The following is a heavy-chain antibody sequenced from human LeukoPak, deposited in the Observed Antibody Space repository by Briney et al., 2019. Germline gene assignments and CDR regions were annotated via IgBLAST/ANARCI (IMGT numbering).Heavy chain of an antibody. CDR3: ARHPLKAYVSDWFDP. D-gene: IGHD3-10*02. V-gene: IGHV4-39*01. J-gene: IGHJ5*02. CDR2: IFYSGST. Sequence: KPSETLSLTCTVSGGSISSRSYYWGWLRQPPGKGLEWIASIFYSGSTYHNPSLKSRVTISVDTSKSQFSLKLSSVTAADTAVYFCARHPLKAYVSDWFDPWGQGTRVTVSS. CDR1: GGSISSRSYY.